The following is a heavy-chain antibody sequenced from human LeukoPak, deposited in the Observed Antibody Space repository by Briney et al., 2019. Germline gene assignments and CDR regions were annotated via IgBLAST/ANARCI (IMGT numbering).Heavy chain of an antibody. V-gene: IGHV1-69*13. CDR3: ARVISYGWYYFDY. CDR1: GGTFRSYA. CDR2: IIPIFDTT. D-gene: IGHD5-18*01. J-gene: IGHJ4*02. Sequence: SVKVSCKASGGTFRSYAISWVRQAPGQGLEWMGGIIPIFDTTTYAQKFQGRVTITADESTSTAYMELSSLRSEDTAVYYCARVISYGWYYFDYWGQGTLVTVSS.